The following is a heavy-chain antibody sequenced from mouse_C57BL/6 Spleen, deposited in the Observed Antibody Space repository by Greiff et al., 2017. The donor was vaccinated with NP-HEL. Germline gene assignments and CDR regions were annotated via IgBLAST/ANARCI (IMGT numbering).Heavy chain of an antibody. CDR2: IYPGDGDT. D-gene: IGHD1-1*01. CDR1: GYAFSSSW. J-gene: IGHJ2*01. V-gene: IGHV1-82*01. CDR3: ARLDTTVVFDY. Sequence: QVQLQHSGPELVKPGASVKISCKASGYAFSSSWMNWVKQRPGKGLEWIGRIYPGDGDTNYNGKFKGKATLTADKSSSTAYMQLSSLTSEDSAVYFCARLDTTVVFDYWGQGTTLTVSS.